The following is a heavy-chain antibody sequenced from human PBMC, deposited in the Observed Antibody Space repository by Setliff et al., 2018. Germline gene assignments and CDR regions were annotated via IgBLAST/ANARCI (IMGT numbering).Heavy chain of an antibody. V-gene: IGHV3-48*01. D-gene: IGHD6-6*01. CDR3: ARDRDDGSSFAEYFQH. Sequence: PGGSLRLSCAASGFNFMNYGMNWVRQAPGEGLEWVSYISSISSSTIYYADSVKGRFTVSRDNSKSTLYLQMNSLRVEDTAVYYCARDRDDGSSFAEYFQHWGQGTLVTVSS. J-gene: IGHJ1*01. CDR2: ISSISSSTI. CDR1: GFNFMNYG.